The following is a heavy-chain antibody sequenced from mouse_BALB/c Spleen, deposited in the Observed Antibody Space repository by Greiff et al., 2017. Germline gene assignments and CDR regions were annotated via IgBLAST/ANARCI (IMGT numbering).Heavy chain of an antibody. CDR2: ISSGSSTI. CDR3: ARGYQRYAMDY. V-gene: IGHV5-17*02. Sequence: EVKLEESGGGLVQPGGSRKLPCAASGFTFSSFGMHWVRQAPEKGLEWVAYISSGSSTIYYADTVKGRFTISRDNPKNTLFLQMTSLRSEDTAMYYCARGYQRYAMDYWGQGTSVTVSS. D-gene: IGHD2-14*01. J-gene: IGHJ4*01. CDR1: GFTFSSFG.